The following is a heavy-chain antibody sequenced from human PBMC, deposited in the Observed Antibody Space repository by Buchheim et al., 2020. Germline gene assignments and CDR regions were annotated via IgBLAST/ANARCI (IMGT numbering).Heavy chain of an antibody. Sequence: EVQLRESGGGLVQPGGSLRLSCAVSGFTFSSSAMSWVRQAPGKGLEWVSAISGSGGSTYYADSVKGRFTISRDNSKNTLYLQMNSLRAEDTAVYYCAKDVKGRDGYNFFLDSGYFDYWGQGTL. CDR1: GFTFSSSA. CDR2: ISGSGGST. CDR3: AKDVKGRDGYNFFLDSGYFDY. D-gene: IGHD5-24*01. J-gene: IGHJ4*02. V-gene: IGHV3-23*01.